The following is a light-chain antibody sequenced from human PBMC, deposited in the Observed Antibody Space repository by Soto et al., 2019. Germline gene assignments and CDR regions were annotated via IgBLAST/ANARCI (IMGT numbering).Light chain of an antibody. CDR1: QSVSSY. V-gene: IGKV3-11*01. CDR2: DAS. CDR3: QQRSNWPLT. Sequence: EIVLTQSPATLSLSPGERDTLSCRASQSVSSYLAWYQQKPGQAPRLLIYDASNRATGIPARFSGSGSGTDVTLTICSLETEDFAVYYCQQRSNWPLTFGGGTKVEIK. J-gene: IGKJ4*01.